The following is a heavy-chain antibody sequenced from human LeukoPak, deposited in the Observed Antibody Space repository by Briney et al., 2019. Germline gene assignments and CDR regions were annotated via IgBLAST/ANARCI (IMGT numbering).Heavy chain of an antibody. V-gene: IGHV1-2*06. Sequence: GASVKVSCKASGYTFIDYYIHWVRQAPGQGLEWMGRINPKSGGTNHAQKFQGRVTMTRDTSISTAYMELSSLRSDDTAVYSCARETYNGRYYYFDYWGQGTLVTVSS. CDR3: ARETYNGRYYYFDY. D-gene: IGHD1-26*01. J-gene: IGHJ4*02. CDR2: INPKSGGT. CDR1: GYTFIDYY.